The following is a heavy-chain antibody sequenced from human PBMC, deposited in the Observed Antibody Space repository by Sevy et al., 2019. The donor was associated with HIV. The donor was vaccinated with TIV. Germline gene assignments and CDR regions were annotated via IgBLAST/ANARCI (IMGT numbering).Heavy chain of an antibody. Sequence: ASVKVSCKASGGTFSSYAISWVRQAPGQGLEWMGGIIPIFGTANYAQKFQGRVTITADESTSTAYMELSSLGSEDTAVDYCARGGLGYCSSTSCDGHNWFDPWGQGTLVTVSS. CDR3: ARGGLGYCSSTSCDGHNWFDP. J-gene: IGHJ5*02. CDR1: GGTFSSYA. D-gene: IGHD2-2*01. CDR2: IIPIFGTA. V-gene: IGHV1-69*13.